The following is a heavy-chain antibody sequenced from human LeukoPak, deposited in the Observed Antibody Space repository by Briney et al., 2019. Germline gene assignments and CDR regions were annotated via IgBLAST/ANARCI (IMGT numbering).Heavy chain of an antibody. CDR3: ARGGYYGSGSSFDY. V-gene: IGHV1-8*03. D-gene: IGHD3-10*01. CDR1: GYTFTSYD. Sequence: GASVKVSCKASGYTFTSYDINWVRQATGQGLEWMGWMNPNSGNTGYAQKFQGRVTITADESTSTAYMELSSLRSEDTAVYYCARGGYYGSGSSFDYWGRGTLVTVSS. CDR2: MNPNSGNT. J-gene: IGHJ4*02.